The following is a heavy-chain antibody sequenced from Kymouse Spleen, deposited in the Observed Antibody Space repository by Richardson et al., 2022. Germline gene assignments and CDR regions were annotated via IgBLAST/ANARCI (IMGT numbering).Heavy chain of an antibody. J-gene: IGHJ4*02. CDR2: IKSKTDGGTT. CDR1: GFTFSNAW. CDR3: TTDRGFGESSFDY. Sequence: EVQLVESGGGLVKPGGSLRLSCAASGFTFSNAWMSWVRQAPGKGLEWVGRIKSKTDGGTTDYAAPVKGRFTISRDDSKNTLYLQMNSLKTEDTAVYYCTTDRGFGESSFDYWGQGTLVTVSS. D-gene: IGHD3-10*01. V-gene: IGHV3-15*01.